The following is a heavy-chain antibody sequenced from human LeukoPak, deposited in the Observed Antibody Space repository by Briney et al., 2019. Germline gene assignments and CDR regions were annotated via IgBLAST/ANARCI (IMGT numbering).Heavy chain of an antibody. V-gene: IGHV3-23*01. D-gene: IGHD3-10*01. CDR1: GFTFSTYA. Sequence: GGLLRLSCAASGFTFSTYAMSWVRQAPGKGLEWVSAISGSGGSTYYADSVKGRFTISRDNSKNTLYLQMNSLRAEDTAVYYCAKSSGSYYKAFDYWGQGTLVTVSS. J-gene: IGHJ4*02. CDR3: AKSSGSYYKAFDY. CDR2: ISGSGGST.